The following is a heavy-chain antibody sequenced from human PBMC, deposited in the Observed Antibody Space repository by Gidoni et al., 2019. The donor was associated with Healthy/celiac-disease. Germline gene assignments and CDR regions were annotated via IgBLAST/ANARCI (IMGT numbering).Heavy chain of an antibody. V-gene: IGHV3-48*03. CDR2: ISSSGSTI. Sequence: EVQLVESGGGLVQPGGSLRLSCAASGFTFSSYEMNWVRQAPGKGLEWFSYISSSGSTIYYADSVKGRFTISRDNAKNSLYLQMNSLRAEDTAVYYCARALALPDDYWGQGTLVTVSS. J-gene: IGHJ4*02. CDR3: ARALALPDDY. CDR1: GFTFSSYE.